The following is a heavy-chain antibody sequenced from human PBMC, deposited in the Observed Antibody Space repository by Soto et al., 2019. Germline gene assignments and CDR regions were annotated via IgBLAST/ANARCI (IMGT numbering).Heavy chain of an antibody. CDR3: ARPCYCSGGLNNWFDP. CDR1: GGTFSSYA. V-gene: IGHV1-69*01. Sequence: QVQLVQSGAEVKKPGSSVKVSCKASGGTFSSYAISWVRQAPGQGLERMGGIIPIFGTANYAQKFQGRVTITADESTSTAYMELSSLRSEDTAVYYCARPCYCSGGLNNWFDPWGQGTLVTVSS. J-gene: IGHJ5*02. CDR2: IIPIFGTA. D-gene: IGHD2-15*01.